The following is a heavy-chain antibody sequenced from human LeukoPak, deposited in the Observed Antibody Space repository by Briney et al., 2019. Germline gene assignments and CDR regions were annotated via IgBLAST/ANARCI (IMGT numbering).Heavy chain of an antibody. V-gene: IGHV3-21*01. J-gene: IGHJ6*02. Sequence: GGSLRLSCAASGFTFSSYRMNWVRQAPGKGLEWVSSISSSSSYIYYADSVKGRFTISRDNAKNSLYLQMNSLRAEDTAVYYCARQFAIFGVVIHYYGMDVWGQGTTVTVSS. CDR2: ISSSSSYI. CDR3: ARQFAIFGVVIHYYGMDV. D-gene: IGHD3-3*01. CDR1: GFTFSSYR.